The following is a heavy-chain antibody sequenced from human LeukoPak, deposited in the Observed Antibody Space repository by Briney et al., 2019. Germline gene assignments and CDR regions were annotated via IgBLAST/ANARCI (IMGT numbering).Heavy chain of an antibody. D-gene: IGHD2-2*01. J-gene: IGHJ4*02. CDR1: GFTFSSYA. V-gene: IGHV3-64*01. CDR3: ARVAGHCSSTSCENDY. Sequence: GGSLRLSCAASGFTFSSYAMHWVRQAPGKGLEYVSAISSNSGSTYYANSVKGRFTISRDNSKNTQYLQMGSLRAEDMAVYYCARVAGHCSSTSCENDYWGQGTLVTVSS. CDR2: ISSNSGST.